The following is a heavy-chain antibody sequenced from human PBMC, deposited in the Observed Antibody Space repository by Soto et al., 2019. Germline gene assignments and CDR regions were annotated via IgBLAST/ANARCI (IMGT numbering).Heavy chain of an antibody. CDR2: IKSKTDGGTT. Sequence: GGSLRLSCAASGFTFSNAWMNWVRQAPGKGLEWVGRIKSKTDGGTTDYAAPVKGRFTISRDDSKNTLYLQMNSLKTEDTAVYYCTTEIMITFGGVIVIPNYWGQGTLVTVSS. V-gene: IGHV3-15*07. D-gene: IGHD3-16*02. J-gene: IGHJ4*02. CDR3: TTEIMITFGGVIVIPNY. CDR1: GFTFSNAW.